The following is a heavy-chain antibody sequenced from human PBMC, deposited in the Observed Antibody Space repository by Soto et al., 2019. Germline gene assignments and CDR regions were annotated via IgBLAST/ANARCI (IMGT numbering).Heavy chain of an antibody. Sequence: HVQLRESGPGLVQPSETLSLTCTVSGDSIGGYYWNWIRQTPGEGLEWIGFIYYTGYTYYNPSLQSRVTLSVDTSKNRFSLNLTSVTAADTAMYYCARQGSRDVVRFDYWGQGILVSVSS. CDR2: IYYTGYT. CDR1: GDSIGGYY. CDR3: ARQGSRDVVRFDY. V-gene: IGHV4-59*08. J-gene: IGHJ4*02. D-gene: IGHD2-15*01.